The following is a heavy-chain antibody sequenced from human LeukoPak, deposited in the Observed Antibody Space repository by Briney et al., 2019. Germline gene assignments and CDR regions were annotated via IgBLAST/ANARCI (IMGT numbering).Heavy chain of an antibody. J-gene: IGHJ4*02. CDR3: ARAPYSSGYYMFDF. D-gene: IGHD3-22*01. CDR2: IRAYNGDT. CDR1: GYTFTSYG. Sequence: GASVKVSCKASGYTFTSYGFTWVRQATGQGLEGMGWIRAYNGDTNYAQKFQGRVTMTTDTSTSTAYMELRSLRSNDTAVYYCARAPYSSGYYMFDFWGQGTLVTVSS. V-gene: IGHV1-18*01.